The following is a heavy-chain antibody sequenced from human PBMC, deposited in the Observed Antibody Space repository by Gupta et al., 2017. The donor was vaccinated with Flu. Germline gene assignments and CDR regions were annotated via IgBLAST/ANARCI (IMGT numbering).Heavy chain of an antibody. CDR3: AKGGRGYSYGPKDYFDY. V-gene: IGHV3-30*18. CDR2: ISYDGSNK. J-gene: IGHJ4*02. Sequence: WVRQAPGKGLEWVAVISYDGSNKYYADSVKGRFTISRDNSKNTLYLQMNSLRAEDTAVYYCAKGGRGYSYGPKDYFDYWGQGTLVNVPS. D-gene: IGHD5-18*01.